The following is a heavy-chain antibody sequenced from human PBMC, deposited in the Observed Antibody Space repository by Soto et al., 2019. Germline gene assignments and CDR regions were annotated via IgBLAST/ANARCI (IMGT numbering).Heavy chain of an antibody. CDR1: GYTFTSYD. Sequence: QVQLVQSGAEVKKPGASVKVSCKASGYTFTSYDINWVRQATGQGLEWMGWMNPNSGNTGYAQKFQARFTTTRNTSISTAYMELSSLRSEDTAVYYCARGINYYASGDDAFDIWGQGTMVTVSS. V-gene: IGHV1-8*01. J-gene: IGHJ3*02. CDR3: ARGINYYASGDDAFDI. CDR2: MNPNSGNT. D-gene: IGHD3-10*01.